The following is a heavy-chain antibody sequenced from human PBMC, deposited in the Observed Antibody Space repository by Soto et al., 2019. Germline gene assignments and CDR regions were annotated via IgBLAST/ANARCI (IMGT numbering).Heavy chain of an antibody. CDR3: ARDYPLGSGSYDTGMDV. CDR1: GGTFSSYA. V-gene: IGHV1-69*01. CDR2: CIPIFGTA. Sequence: QVQLVQSGAEVKKPGSSVKVSCKASGGTFSSYAISWVRQAPGQGLEWMGGCIPIFGTANYAEKFQGRVAITAEQSPSTAYMELSSLRSEDTAVYYCARDYPLGSGSYDTGMDVGGQGTTVTVSS. J-gene: IGHJ6*02. D-gene: IGHD3-10*01.